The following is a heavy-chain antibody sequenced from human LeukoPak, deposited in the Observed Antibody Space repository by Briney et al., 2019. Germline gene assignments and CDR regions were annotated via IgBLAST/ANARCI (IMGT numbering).Heavy chain of an antibody. Sequence: ASVKVSCKASGYTFTAYYIHWVRQAPGQGLEWMGWINPNSGGTNYAQNFQGRVTMTRDTSISTAYMELSRLRSDDTAVYYCARVKNYYDSSGYLYYFDYWGQGTLVTVS. CDR3: ARVKNYYDSSGYLYYFDY. D-gene: IGHD3-22*01. CDR2: INPNSGGT. CDR1: GYTFTAYY. J-gene: IGHJ4*02. V-gene: IGHV1-2*02.